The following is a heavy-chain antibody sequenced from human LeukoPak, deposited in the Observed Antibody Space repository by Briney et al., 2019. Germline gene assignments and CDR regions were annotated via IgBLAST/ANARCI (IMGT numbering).Heavy chain of an antibody. D-gene: IGHD3-22*01. CDR3: ARGDYYDSSGYYSFDY. J-gene: IGHJ4*02. Sequence: SETLSLTCTVSGGSISSYYWSWIRQPPGKGLEWIGYIYYSGSTNYNPSLKSRVTMSVDTSKNQFSLKLSSVTAADTAAYYCARGDYYDSSGYYSFDYWGQGTLVTVSS. V-gene: IGHV4-59*01. CDR2: IYYSGST. CDR1: GGSISSYY.